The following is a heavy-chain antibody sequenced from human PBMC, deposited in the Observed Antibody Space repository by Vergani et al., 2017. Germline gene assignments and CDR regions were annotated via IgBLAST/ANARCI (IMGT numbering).Heavy chain of an antibody. CDR3: ARDLFENPTGIFYYYDGMDV. Sequence: QVQLVQSGAEVKKPGASVKVSCKASGYTFTSYGISWVRQAPGQGIEWMGWISAYNGNTNYAQKLQGRVTMTTDTSTSTAYMELRSLRSDDTAVYYCARDLFENPTGIFYYYDGMDVWGQGTTVTVSS. CDR1: GYTFTSYG. D-gene: IGHD3-3*01. CDR2: ISAYNGNT. V-gene: IGHV1-18*01. J-gene: IGHJ6*02.